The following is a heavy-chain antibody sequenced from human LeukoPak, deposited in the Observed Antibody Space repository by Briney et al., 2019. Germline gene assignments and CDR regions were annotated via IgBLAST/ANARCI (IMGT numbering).Heavy chain of an antibody. J-gene: IGHJ4*02. CDR3: ARELEAAGTWGIDY. CDR1: GFTFNRYW. CDR2: INGAGRST. V-gene: IGHV3-74*01. D-gene: IGHD6-13*01. Sequence: RRSLRPSCAPSGFTFNRYWTHWVRPATEKGLLSVSRINGAGRSTTYADSVKGRFTISRDNAKNTLYLQMNSLRVEDTAVYYCARELEAAGTWGIDYWGQGTLVTVSS.